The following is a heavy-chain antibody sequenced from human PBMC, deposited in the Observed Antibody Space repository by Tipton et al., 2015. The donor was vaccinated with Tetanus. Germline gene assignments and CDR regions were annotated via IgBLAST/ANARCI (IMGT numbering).Heavy chain of an antibody. V-gene: IGHV3-33*01. CDR3: ARDRRYSSSAYPPPFDH. D-gene: IGHD6-19*01. CDR2: IWYDGNNK. J-gene: IGHJ4*02. CDR1: GFTFNSYA. Sequence: SLRLSCAASGFTFNSYAMHWVRHIPGKGLEWVAVIWYDGNNKYYADSVKGRFTISRDNSKNIMYLQMNNLRADDTALYYRARDRRYSSSAYPPPFDHWGQGTLVTVSS.